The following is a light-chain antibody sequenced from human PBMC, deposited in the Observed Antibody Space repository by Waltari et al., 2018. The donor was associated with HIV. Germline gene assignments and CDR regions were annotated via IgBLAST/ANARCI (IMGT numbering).Light chain of an antibody. CDR1: QFIANW. J-gene: IGKJ1*01. CDR3: QQYQSFPWS. V-gene: IGKV1-5*03. CDR2: KTS. Sequence: DIEMTQSPSTLSASVGDRVTITCRASQFIANWLAWYQQKPGKAPEVLFHKTSILGNGVPARFSVSGSGTHFTLTVSNLQPDGFATYYCQQYQSFPWSFGQGTKVEIK.